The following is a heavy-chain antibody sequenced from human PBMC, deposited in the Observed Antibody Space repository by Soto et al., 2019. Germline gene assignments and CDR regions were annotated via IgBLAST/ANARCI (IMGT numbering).Heavy chain of an antibody. J-gene: IGHJ4*02. CDR2: INRSGST. CDR1: GGSFSGYY. CDR3: ARGLTNYYDSSGPGNY. D-gene: IGHD3-22*01. V-gene: IGHV4-34*01. Sequence: PSETLSLTCAVYGGSFSGYYWSWIRQPPGKGLEWIGEINRSGSTNYNPSLKSRVTISVDTSKNQFSLKLSSVTAADTAVYYCARGLTNYYDSSGPGNYWGQGTLVTVSS.